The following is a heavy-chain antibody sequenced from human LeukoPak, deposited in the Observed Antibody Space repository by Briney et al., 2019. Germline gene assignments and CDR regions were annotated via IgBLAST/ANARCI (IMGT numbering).Heavy chain of an antibody. CDR3: ARGPPTTVTQPLGY. V-gene: IGHV1-69*04. Sequence: ASVKVSCKASGGTFSSYAISWVRQAPGQGLEWMGRIIPILGIANYAQKFQGRVTITADKSTSTAYMELSSLRSEDTAVYYCARGPPTTVTQPLGYWGQGTLVTVSS. J-gene: IGHJ4*02. D-gene: IGHD4-17*01. CDR2: IIPILGIA. CDR1: GGTFSSYA.